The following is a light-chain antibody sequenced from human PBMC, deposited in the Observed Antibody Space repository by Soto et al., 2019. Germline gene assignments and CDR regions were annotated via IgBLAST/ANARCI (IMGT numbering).Light chain of an antibody. J-gene: IGLJ3*02. CDR3: SAWDDSLSGPV. V-gene: IGLV1-44*01. CDR2: FND. Sequence: QSVLTQPPSASGAPGQRVTFSCSGSGSNIGSNTVNWYQQVPGAAPKLLIYFNDQRPSGVPDRFSGSKSGTSASLAISGLQPDDEADYSCSAWDDSLSGPVFGGGTKL. CDR1: GSNIGSNT.